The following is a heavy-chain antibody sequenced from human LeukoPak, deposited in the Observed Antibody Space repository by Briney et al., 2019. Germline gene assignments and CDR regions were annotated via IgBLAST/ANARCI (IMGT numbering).Heavy chain of an antibody. CDR3: ARSNQADDY. CDR2: INPGGSSI. Sequence: PGGSLRLSWAASGFTFSSYWMHWVRQVPGKGLVWVARINPGGSSITYADSVKGRFTISRDNAKNTLYLQMDSLRAEDTGVYYCARSNQADDYWGQGTLVTVSS. D-gene: IGHD1-14*01. CDR1: GFTFSSYW. J-gene: IGHJ4*02. V-gene: IGHV3-74*01.